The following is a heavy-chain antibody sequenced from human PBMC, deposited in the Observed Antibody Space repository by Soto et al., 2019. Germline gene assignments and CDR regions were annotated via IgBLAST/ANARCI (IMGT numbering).Heavy chain of an antibody. CDR3: VRTARQGAVSPHWYDR. V-gene: IGHV4-30-4*08. CDR2: VYYTGST. Sequence: SETLSLTCTVSGAPIRSTDYYWSLFRQAPGKGLEWIGYVYYTGSTYYNPSLMSRLTISVDTSKNQFYLKLTSVTAAETAVYYCVRTARQGAVSPHWYDRWGQGTQVTVSS. J-gene: IGHJ5*02. CDR1: GAPIRSTDYY. D-gene: IGHD2-21*02.